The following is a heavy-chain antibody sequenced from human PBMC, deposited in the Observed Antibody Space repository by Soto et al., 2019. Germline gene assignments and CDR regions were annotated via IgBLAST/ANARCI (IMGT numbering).Heavy chain of an antibody. CDR1: GGTFSSYA. V-gene: IGHV1-69*01. Sequence: QVQLVQSGAEVKKPGSSVKVSCKASGGTFSSYAISWVRQAPGQGLEWMGGIIPIFGTANYAQKFQGRVTITADESTSTDYMELSSLRSEDTDVYYCARDEGYCSSTSCYEVGDVWGQGTTVTVSS. CDR3: ARDEGYCSSTSCYEVGDV. D-gene: IGHD2-2*01. J-gene: IGHJ6*02. CDR2: IIPIFGTA.